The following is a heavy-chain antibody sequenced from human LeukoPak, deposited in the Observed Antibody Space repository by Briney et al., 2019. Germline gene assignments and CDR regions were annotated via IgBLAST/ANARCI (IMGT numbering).Heavy chain of an antibody. Sequence: PGGSLRLSCAASGFTFSSYGMHWVRQAPGKGLEWVAVISYDGSNKYYADSVKGRFTISRDNSKNTLYLQMNSLRAEDTAVYYCANLKMEPAAAAAVRTTPMDVWGQGTTVTVSS. CDR1: GFTFSSYG. V-gene: IGHV3-30*18. D-gene: IGHD6-13*01. J-gene: IGHJ6*02. CDR2: ISYDGSNK. CDR3: ANLKMEPAAAAAVRTTPMDV.